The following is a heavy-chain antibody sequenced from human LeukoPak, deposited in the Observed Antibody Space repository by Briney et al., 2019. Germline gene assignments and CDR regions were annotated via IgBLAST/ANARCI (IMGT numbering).Heavy chain of an antibody. V-gene: IGHV4-39*02. CDR2: FYYTGST. Sequence: SETLSLTCTVSGGSISSSSYYWGWIRQPPGKGLEWIGNFYYTGSTYYNPSLKSRVTISVDTSKNQFSLKVSSVTAADTAVYYCARAQDEYSSSRLWGQGTLVTVSS. J-gene: IGHJ4*02. D-gene: IGHD6-13*01. CDR3: ARAQDEYSSSRL. CDR1: GGSISSSSYY.